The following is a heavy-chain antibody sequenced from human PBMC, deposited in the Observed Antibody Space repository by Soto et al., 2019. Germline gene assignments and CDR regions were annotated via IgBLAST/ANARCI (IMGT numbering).Heavy chain of an antibody. CDR1: GFTFSSYG. CDR3: ARDAARLRYFDWPGMDV. CDR2: IWYDGSNK. D-gene: IGHD3-9*01. Sequence: PGGSLRLSCSASGFTFSSYGMHWVRQAPGKGLEWVAVIWYDGSNKYYADSVKGRFTISRDNSKNTLYLQMNSLRAEDTAVYYCARDAARLRYFDWPGMDVWGQGTTVTVSS. V-gene: IGHV3-33*01. J-gene: IGHJ6*02.